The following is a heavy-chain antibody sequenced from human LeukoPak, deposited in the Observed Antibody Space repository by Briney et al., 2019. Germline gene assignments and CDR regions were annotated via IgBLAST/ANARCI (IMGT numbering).Heavy chain of an antibody. CDR3: AREPDP. J-gene: IGHJ5*02. CDR1: GGSISGYY. V-gene: IGHV4-4*07. CDR2: IFSSGDA. Sequence: ASETLSLTCTVSGGSISGYYWGWIRQPAGKGLEWIGRIFSSGDATYNPSLKSRVTMSVDTSKNQFSLRLKSVTAADTAVYYCAREPDPWGQGTQVTVSS.